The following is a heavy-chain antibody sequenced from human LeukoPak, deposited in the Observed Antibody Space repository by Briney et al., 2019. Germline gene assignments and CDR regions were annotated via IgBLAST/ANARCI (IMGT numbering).Heavy chain of an antibody. CDR3: SNLPVSGTDY. CDR2: VDPENGET. J-gene: IGHJ4*02. Sequence: ASVKISCKVSGYAFSDAYMHWVRQAPGKGLEWLGLVDPENGETEYAGKFQGRVTITADTSTDTAYMELSSLKSEDTAMYYCSNLPVSGTDYWGRGTLVIVSS. V-gene: IGHV1-69-2*01. CDR1: GYAFSDAY. D-gene: IGHD1/OR15-1a*01.